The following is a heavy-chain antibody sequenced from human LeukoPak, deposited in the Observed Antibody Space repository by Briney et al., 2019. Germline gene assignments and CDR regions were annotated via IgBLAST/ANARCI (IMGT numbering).Heavy chain of an antibody. Sequence: PGGSLRLSCAASGFTFSSYGMHWLRQAPGKGLEWVAFIRYDGSNKYYADSVKGRFTISRDNSKNTLYLQMNSLRAEDTAVYYCAKDRRGDYYYYMDVWGKGTTVTVSS. CDR1: GFTFSSYG. V-gene: IGHV3-30*02. J-gene: IGHJ6*03. CDR3: AKDRRGDYYYYMDV. CDR2: IRYDGSNK. D-gene: IGHD3-10*01.